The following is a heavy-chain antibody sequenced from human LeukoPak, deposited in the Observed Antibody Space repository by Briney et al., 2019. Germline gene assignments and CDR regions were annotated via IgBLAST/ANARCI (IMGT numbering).Heavy chain of an antibody. Sequence: SVKVSCKASGGTFSSYAISWVRQAPGQGLEWMGGIIPIFGTANYAQKFQGRVAITADESTSTAYMELSSLRSEDTAVYYCAREHYDSSGYYLYYYYGMDVWGQGTTVTVSS. CDR1: GGTFSSYA. V-gene: IGHV1-69*13. CDR3: AREHYDSSGYYLYYYYGMDV. CDR2: IIPIFGTA. D-gene: IGHD3-22*01. J-gene: IGHJ6*02.